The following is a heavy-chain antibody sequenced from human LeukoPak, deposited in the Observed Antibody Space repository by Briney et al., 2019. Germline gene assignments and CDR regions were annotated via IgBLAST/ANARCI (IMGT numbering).Heavy chain of an antibody. CDR2: VLTSGTT. J-gene: IGHJ4*02. Sequence: PSQTLSLTCTVSGGSINSGSYYWSWIRQPAGKGLEWIGRVLTSGTTNYNPSLKSRVTISVDTSKNQFSLKLSSVTAADTAVYYCARSHISGRSGSDYWGQGTLVTVSS. CDR1: GGSINSGSYY. D-gene: IGHD6-25*01. CDR3: ARSHISGRSGSDY. V-gene: IGHV4-61*02.